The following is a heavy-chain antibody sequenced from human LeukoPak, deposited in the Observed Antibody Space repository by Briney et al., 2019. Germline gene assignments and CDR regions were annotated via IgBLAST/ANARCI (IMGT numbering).Heavy chain of an antibody. J-gene: IGHJ4*02. CDR2: IYYSGST. CDR3: ARGVPAAMIDY. Sequence: SETLSLTCTVSGGSISSYYWSWIRLPPGKVLEWIGYIYYSGSTNYNPSLKSRVTISVDTSKNQFSLKLSSVTAADTAVYYCARGVPAAMIDYWGQGTLVTVSS. CDR1: GGSISSYY. V-gene: IGHV4-59*01. D-gene: IGHD2-2*01.